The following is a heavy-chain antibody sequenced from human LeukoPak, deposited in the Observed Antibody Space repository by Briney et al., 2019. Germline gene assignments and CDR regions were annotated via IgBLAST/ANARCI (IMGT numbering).Heavy chain of an antibody. J-gene: IGHJ5*02. Sequence: KPSETLSLTCTVSGVSISSYYWSWIRQPPGKGLEWIGYIYYSGSTNYNPSLKSRVTISVDTSKNQFSLKLSSVTAADTAVYYCAREVAVAGKGGPYNWFDPWGQGTLVTVSS. CDR3: AREVAVAGKGGPYNWFDP. V-gene: IGHV4-59*01. CDR2: IYYSGST. CDR1: GVSISSYY. D-gene: IGHD6-19*01.